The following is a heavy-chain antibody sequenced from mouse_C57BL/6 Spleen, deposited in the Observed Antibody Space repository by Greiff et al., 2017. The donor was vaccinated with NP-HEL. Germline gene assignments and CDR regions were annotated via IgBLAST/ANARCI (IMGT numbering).Heavy chain of an antibody. Sequence: EVKLQESGPGMVKPSQSLSLTCTVTGYSITSGYDWHWIRHFPGNKLEWMGYISYSGSTNYNPSLKSRISITHDTSKNHFFLKLNSVTTKETATYYCAREGNGSTYFDYWGQGTTLTVSS. CDR1: GYSITSGYD. D-gene: IGHD1-1*01. CDR3: AREGNGSTYFDY. CDR2: ISYSGST. J-gene: IGHJ2*01. V-gene: IGHV3-1*01.